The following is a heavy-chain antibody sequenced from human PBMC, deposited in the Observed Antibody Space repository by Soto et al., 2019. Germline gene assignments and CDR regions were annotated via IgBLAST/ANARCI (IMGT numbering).Heavy chain of an antibody. V-gene: IGHV3-23*01. CDR3: AKKGYSSGWSGGMDV. Sequence: GGSLRLSCAASGFTFSSYAMSWVRQAPGKGLEWVSAISGSGGSTYYADSVKGRFTISRDNSKNTLYLQMNSLRAEDTAVYYCAKKGYSSGWSGGMDVWGQGTTVTVSS. J-gene: IGHJ6*02. CDR1: GFTFSSYA. D-gene: IGHD6-19*01. CDR2: ISGSGGST.